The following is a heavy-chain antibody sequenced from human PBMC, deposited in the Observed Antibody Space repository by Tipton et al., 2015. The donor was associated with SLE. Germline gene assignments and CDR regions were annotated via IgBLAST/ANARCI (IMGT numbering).Heavy chain of an antibody. V-gene: IGHV4-59*11. CDR2: IYYSGST. Sequence: GLVKPSETLSLTCTVSGGSISSHYWSWIRQPPGKGLEWIGYIYYSGSTNYNPSLKSRVIISVDTSKNQFSLKLSSVTAADTAVYYCAREQYDILTGYYDWGQGTLVTVSS. CDR3: AREQYDILTGYYD. J-gene: IGHJ4*02. CDR1: GGSISSHY. D-gene: IGHD3-9*01.